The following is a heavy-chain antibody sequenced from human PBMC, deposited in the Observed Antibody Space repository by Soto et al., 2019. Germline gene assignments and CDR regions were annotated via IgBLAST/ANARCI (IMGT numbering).Heavy chain of an antibody. CDR2: INHIGST. D-gene: IGHD4-4*01. V-gene: IGHV4-34*01. J-gene: IGHJ4*02. CDR1: SASFSSHY. CDR3: ARVGPHTVTTFYDY. Sequence: SETLSLTCAVYSASFSSHYLSWIRQSPGKGLEWIGEINHIGSTSYNPSLKSRVTISVDSYKNQFSLEVRSVTAADTAVYYCARVGPHTVTTFYDYWGQGVAVTVSS.